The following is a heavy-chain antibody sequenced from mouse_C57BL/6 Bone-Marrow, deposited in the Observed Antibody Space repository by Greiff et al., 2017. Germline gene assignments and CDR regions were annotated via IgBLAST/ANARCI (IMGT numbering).Heavy chain of an antibody. V-gene: IGHV6-6*01. J-gene: IGHJ4*01. CDR1: GFTFSDAW. Sequence: EVKVEESGGGLVQPGGSMKLSCAASGFTFSDAWMDWVRQSPEKGLEWVAEIRNKANNHATYYAESVKGRFTISRDDSTRSVYLQMNSLRAEDTGIYYCTRDGNYPRYYAMDYWGQGTSVTVSS. CDR2: IRNKANNHAT. D-gene: IGHD2-1*01. CDR3: TRDGNYPRYYAMDY.